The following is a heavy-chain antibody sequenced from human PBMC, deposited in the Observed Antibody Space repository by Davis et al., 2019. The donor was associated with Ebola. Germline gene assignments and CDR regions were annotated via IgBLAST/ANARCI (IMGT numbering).Heavy chain of an antibody. CDR2: INHSGST. Sequence: MLSETLSLTCTVSGGSISSYYWGWIRQPPGKGLEWIGEINHSGSTNYNPSLKSRVTISVDKSKNQFSLKLSSVTAADTAVYYCARDSKRIQLWFPTYNWFDPWGQGTLVTVSS. CDR3: ARDSKRIQLWFPTYNWFDP. CDR1: GGSISSYY. J-gene: IGHJ5*02. D-gene: IGHD5-18*01. V-gene: IGHV4-34*01.